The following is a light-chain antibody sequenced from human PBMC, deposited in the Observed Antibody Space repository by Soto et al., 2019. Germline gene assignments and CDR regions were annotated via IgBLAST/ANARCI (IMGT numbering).Light chain of an antibody. CDR2: DAS. CDR1: QSVSSKF. J-gene: IGKJ3*01. CDR3: QQRSNWL. Sequence: EIVLTQSPVTLSLSPVEGAALSCRASQSVSSKFLAWYQQKPGQAPRLLIYDASNRATGIPARFSGSGSGTDFTLTISSLEPEDFAVYYCQQRSNWLFGPGTKVDIK. V-gene: IGKV3-11*01.